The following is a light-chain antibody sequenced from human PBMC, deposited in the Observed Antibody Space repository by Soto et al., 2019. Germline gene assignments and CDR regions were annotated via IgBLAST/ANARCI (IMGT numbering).Light chain of an antibody. CDR1: SSDVGGYNY. V-gene: IGLV2-14*01. CDR2: EVR. Sequence: QSVLTQPASVSGSPGQSITISCTGTSSDVGGYNYVSWYQQHPGKAPKLLIYEVRHRPSGISNRFSGYKSGNTASLTISGLQAEDEADFYCTSYTSSSTYVFGTGTKLTVL. J-gene: IGLJ1*01. CDR3: TSYTSSSTYV.